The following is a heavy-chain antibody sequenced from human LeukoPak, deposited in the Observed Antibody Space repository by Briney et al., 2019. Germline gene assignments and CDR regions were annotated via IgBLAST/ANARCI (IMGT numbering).Heavy chain of an antibody. D-gene: IGHD3-10*01. CDR2: ISGSSTDI. CDR1: GFSFSNYA. CDR3: AKDDAWLRFGE. V-gene: IGHV3-23*01. J-gene: IGHJ4*02. Sequence: PGGSLRLSCAASGFSFSNYAMNWVRQAPGKGLEWVSSISGSSTDIYYADSVKGRFTISRDNSKNTLYLEVISLTAEDTAVYYCAKDDAWLRFGEWSQGTLVTVSS.